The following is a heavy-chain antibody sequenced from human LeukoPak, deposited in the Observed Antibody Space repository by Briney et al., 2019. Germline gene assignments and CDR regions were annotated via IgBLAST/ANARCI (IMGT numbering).Heavy chain of an antibody. V-gene: IGHV3-23*01. Sequence: EASLRLSCAASGFIFSNYAMDWVRQAPGKGLEWVSAISGRSDNTYYADSVKGRFTLSRDSSKNTLYLQMNSLRADDTAVYYCAKWGDYDVLTGYYVSDFWGQGTLVTVSS. D-gene: IGHD3-9*01. J-gene: IGHJ4*02. CDR2: ISGRSDNT. CDR1: GFIFSNYA. CDR3: AKWGDYDVLTGYYVSDF.